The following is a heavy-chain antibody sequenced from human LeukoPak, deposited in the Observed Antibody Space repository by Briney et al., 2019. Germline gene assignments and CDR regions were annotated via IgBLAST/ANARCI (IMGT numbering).Heavy chain of an antibody. CDR3: ARDSGDGDYTPDMDV. CDR1: GFTVSSSY. J-gene: IGHJ6*03. Sequence: GGSLRLFCAASGFTVSSSYMNWVRQAPGKGLEWVSTLYSGGNTYYADSVKGRFTISRDNSKNTLYLQMNSLRVEDTAVYYCARDSGDGDYTPDMDVWGKGTTVTVSS. D-gene: IGHD2-21*02. CDR2: LYSGGNT. V-gene: IGHV3-53*01.